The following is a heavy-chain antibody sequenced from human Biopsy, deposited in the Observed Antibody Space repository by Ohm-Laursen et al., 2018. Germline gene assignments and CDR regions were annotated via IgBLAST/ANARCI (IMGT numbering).Heavy chain of an antibody. CDR3: ARHRGGMPSSGNWFDH. CDR2: IYYSGST. D-gene: IGHD2-2*01. J-gene: IGHJ5*02. CDR1: GYSMSTYY. Sequence: SETLSLTCSVSGYSMSTYYWSWIRQPPGKGPEWIGYIYYSGSTNYNPSLKSRVTISVDMSKNQFSLKLTSVAAADTAVYYCARHRGGMPSSGNWFDHWGQGTLVTVSS. V-gene: IGHV4-59*08.